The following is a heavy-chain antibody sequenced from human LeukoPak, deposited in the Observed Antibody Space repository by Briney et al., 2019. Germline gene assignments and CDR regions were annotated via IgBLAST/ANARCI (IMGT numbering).Heavy chain of an antibody. J-gene: IGHJ4*02. D-gene: IGHD1-26*01. Sequence: SGGSLRLSCAASGFTFSSYSMNWVRQAPGKGLEWVSSISSSSSYIYYADSVKGRFTISRDNAKNSLYLQMNSLRAEDTAVYYCAREGGSYFGFDYWGQGTLVTDSS. CDR2: ISSSSSYI. CDR3: AREGGSYFGFDY. CDR1: GFTFSSYS. V-gene: IGHV3-21*01.